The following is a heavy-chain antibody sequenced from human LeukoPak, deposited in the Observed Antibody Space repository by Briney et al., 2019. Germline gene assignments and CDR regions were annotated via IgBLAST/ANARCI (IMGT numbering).Heavy chain of an antibody. CDR2: INPSGGST. CDR3: ARDRGGRDDSSGYCYFDY. V-gene: IGHV1-46*01. Sequence: ASVKVSCKASGYTFTSYYMHWVRQAPGQGLEWMGIINPSGGSTSYAQKFQGRVTMTRDTSTSTVYMELSSLRSEDTAVYYCARDRGGRDDSSGYCYFDYWGQGTLVTVSS. D-gene: IGHD3-22*01. CDR1: GYTFTSYY. J-gene: IGHJ4*02.